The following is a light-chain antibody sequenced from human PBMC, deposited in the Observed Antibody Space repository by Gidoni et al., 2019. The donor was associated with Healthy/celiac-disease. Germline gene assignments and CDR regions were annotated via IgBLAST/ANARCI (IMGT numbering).Light chain of an antibody. CDR2: GAS. CDR3: QQYGET. CDR1: QSVSSSY. J-gene: IGKJ3*01. V-gene: IGKV3-20*01. Sequence: EIVLTQSPGTLSLSPGERATLSCRASQSVSSSYLAWYQQKPGQAPRLLIYGASSRATGIPDRFSGSGSGTDFTLTISRLEPEDFAVYYCQQYGETFXPXTKVDIK.